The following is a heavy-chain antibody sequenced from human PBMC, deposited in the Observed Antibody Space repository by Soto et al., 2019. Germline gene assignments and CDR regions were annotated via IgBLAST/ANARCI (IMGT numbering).Heavy chain of an antibody. CDR1: GFTFSSYG. J-gene: IGHJ6*03. V-gene: IGHV3-30*18. D-gene: IGHD3-3*01. CDR3: AKDSKNRVLGWSTYYYYFYMYV. CDR2: ISYDGSNK. Sequence: QVQLVESGGGVVQPGRSLRLSCAASGFTFSSYGMHWVRQAPGKGLEWVAVISYDGSNKYYADSVKGRFTISRDNSKNTLYLQMNSLRAEDTAVYYCAKDSKNRVLGWSTYYYYFYMYVWGKGTTVTVSS.